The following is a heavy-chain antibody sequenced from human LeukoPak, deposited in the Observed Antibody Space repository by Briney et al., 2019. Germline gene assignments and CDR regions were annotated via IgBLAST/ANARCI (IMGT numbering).Heavy chain of an antibody. J-gene: IGHJ5*02. CDR3: ARGGRGGTGRGVITKPPWFDP. D-gene: IGHD3-10*01. Sequence: ASAKVSCKASGYTFTSYYMHWVRQAPGQGLEWMGIVNPSGGSTSYAQKFQGRVTMTRDTSTSTVYMELSSLRSEDTAVYYCARGGRGGTGRGVITKPPWFDPWGQGTLVTVSS. V-gene: IGHV1-46*01. CDR1: GYTFTSYY. CDR2: VNPSGGST.